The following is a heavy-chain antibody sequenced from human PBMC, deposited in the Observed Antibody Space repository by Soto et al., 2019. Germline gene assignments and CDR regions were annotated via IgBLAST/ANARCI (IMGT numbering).Heavy chain of an antibody. J-gene: IGHJ4*02. Sequence: QVQLHQWGAGLLKPSEILSLTCAVYNGSFIGYYWTWVRQPPGKGLEWIGEINHVGSPNYNPSLNSRVARSIDTSKQQFYMRLNSLTAADTAVYYCASLSGGRFLDKGDYWGQGIQVTVSS. CDR1: NGSFIGYY. CDR2: INHVGSP. CDR3: ASLSGGRFLDKGDY. D-gene: IGHD3-3*01. V-gene: IGHV4-34*01.